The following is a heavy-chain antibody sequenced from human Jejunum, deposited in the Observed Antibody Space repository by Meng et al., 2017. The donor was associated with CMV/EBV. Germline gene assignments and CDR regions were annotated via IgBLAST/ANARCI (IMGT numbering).Heavy chain of an antibody. CDR3: AAEVAVRNYFSYGMDV. Sequence: FSVNSNFMTWVRQASGKGLEWVAVGYSAGMTYYADSVKGRFTISRDNSKNTMFLQMNGLRLEDTAMYYCAAEVAVRNYFSYGMDVWGQGTTVTVSS. V-gene: IGHV3-66*02. D-gene: IGHD3-10*01. CDR2: GYSAGMT. J-gene: IGHJ6*02. CDR1: FSVNSNF.